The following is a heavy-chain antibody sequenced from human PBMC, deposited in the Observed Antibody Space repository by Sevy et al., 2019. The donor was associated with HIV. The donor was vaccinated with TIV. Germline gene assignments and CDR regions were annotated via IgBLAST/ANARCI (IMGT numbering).Heavy chain of an antibody. CDR2: IYHSGST. Sequence: SETLSLTCAVSGYSISSGYYWGWIRQPPGKGLEWIGSIYHSGSTYYNPSLKSRVTISVVTSKNQFSLKLSSVTAADTAVYYCARGGHDFWSGYCRGGGHFDYWGQGTLVTVSS. V-gene: IGHV4-38-2*01. CDR3: ARGGHDFWSGYCRGGGHFDY. D-gene: IGHD3-3*01. J-gene: IGHJ4*02. CDR1: GYSISSGYY.